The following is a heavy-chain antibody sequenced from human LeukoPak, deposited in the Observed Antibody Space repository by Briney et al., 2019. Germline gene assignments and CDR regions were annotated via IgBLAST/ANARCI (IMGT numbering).Heavy chain of an antibody. CDR1: GFSFSSYG. D-gene: IGHD3-22*01. Sequence: PGGSLRLSCEASGFSFSSYGLHWVRQAPGKGLEWVAFIRYDGTNKYYADSVKGRFTISRDKSKNTLSLQMNNLRVEDTAVYYCARDYGEYYYDSSGYYGGFDYWGQGTLVTVSS. CDR2: IRYDGTNK. CDR3: ARDYGEYYYDSSGYYGGFDY. J-gene: IGHJ4*02. V-gene: IGHV3-30*02.